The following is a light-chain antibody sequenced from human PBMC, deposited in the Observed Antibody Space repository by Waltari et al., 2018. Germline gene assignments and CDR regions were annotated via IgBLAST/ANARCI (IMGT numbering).Light chain of an antibody. CDR2: DDS. J-gene: IGLJ3*02. CDR1: AFPTKY. CDR3: YSTDSSGDHRV. Sequence: SFELTQPPSVSVSPGQTARLTCSGAAFPTKYSYWYQQKSGQAPVLVIYDDSKRTSGIPERFSGSNSGTMATLTISGAQVEDEADYYCYSTDSSGDHRVFGGGTKLTVL. V-gene: IGLV3-10*01.